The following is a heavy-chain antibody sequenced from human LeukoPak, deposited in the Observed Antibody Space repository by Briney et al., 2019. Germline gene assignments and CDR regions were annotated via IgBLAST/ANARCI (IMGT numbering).Heavy chain of an antibody. J-gene: IGHJ6*02. CDR1: GFTFSSYG. Sequence: QTGGSLRLSCAASGFTFSSYGMHWVRQAPGKGLGWVAVISYDGSNKYYADSVKGRFTISRDNSKNTLYLQMNSLRAEDTAVYYCAKVETYYYDSSGYLGEDVWGQGTTVTVSS. D-gene: IGHD3-22*01. CDR2: ISYDGSNK. V-gene: IGHV3-30*18. CDR3: AKVETYYYDSSGYLGEDV.